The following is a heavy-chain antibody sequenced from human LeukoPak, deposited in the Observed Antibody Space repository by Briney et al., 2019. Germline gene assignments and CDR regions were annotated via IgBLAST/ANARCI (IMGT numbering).Heavy chain of an antibody. V-gene: IGHV3-30*04. CDR1: GFTSSSYA. D-gene: IGHD3-16*02. Sequence: GGSLRLSCAASGFTSSSYAMHWVRQAPGKGLEWVAVISYDGSNKYYADPVKGRFTISRDNSKNTLYLQMNSLRAEDTAVYYCARDRRPLRLGELSSALDYWGQGTLVTVSS. CDR3: ARDRRPLRLGELSSALDY. CDR2: ISYDGSNK. J-gene: IGHJ4*02.